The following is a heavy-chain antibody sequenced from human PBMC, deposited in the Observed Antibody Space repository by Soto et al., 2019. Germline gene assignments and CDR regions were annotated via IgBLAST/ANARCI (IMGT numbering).Heavy chain of an antibody. CDR3: AKDRSDFWSGYYTRDAFDI. Sequence: GGSLRLSCAASRFIFENFGLSWVRQAPGKGLEWLSSIRGSGFKKYYAHSVKGRFNISRDNSKSTVYLELNSLRAEDTAVYYCAKDRSDFWSGYYTRDAFDIWGQGTMVTVSS. CDR1: RFIFENFG. J-gene: IGHJ3*02. V-gene: IGHV3-23*01. D-gene: IGHD3-3*01. CDR2: IRGSGFKK.